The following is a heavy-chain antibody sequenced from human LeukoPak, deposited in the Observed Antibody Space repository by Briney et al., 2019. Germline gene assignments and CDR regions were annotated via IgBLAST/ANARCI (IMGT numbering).Heavy chain of an antibody. Sequence: GGSLRLSCAASGFTFSSYSMNWVRQAPGKGLEWVSSISSSSSYIYYADSVKGRFTISRDNAKNSLYLQMNSLRAEDTAVYYCAKGTYSAYNSGCAYRGQGTLVTVSS. D-gene: IGHD5-12*01. CDR2: ISSSSSYI. CDR1: GFTFSSYS. V-gene: IGHV3-21*01. J-gene: IGHJ4*02. CDR3: AKGTYSAYNSGCAY.